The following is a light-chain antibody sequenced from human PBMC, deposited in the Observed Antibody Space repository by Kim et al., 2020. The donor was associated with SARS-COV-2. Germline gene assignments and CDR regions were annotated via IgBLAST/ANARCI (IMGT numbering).Light chain of an antibody. CDR3: CSYAGSSNWV. Sequence: QSALTQPASVSGSPGQSITISCTGTSSDVGSYNLVSWYQQHPGKAPKLMIYEVSKRPSGVSNRFSGSNSGNTASLTISGLQAEDEADYYCCSYAGSSNWVFGGGTKLTVL. CDR1: SSDVGSYNL. V-gene: IGLV2-23*02. CDR2: EVS. J-gene: IGLJ3*02.